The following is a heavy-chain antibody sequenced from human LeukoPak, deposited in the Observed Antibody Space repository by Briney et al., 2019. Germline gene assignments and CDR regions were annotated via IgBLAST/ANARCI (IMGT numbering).Heavy chain of an antibody. CDR1: GGSISSYY. V-gene: IGHV4-59*01. Sequence: SETLSLTCTVSGGSISSYYWSWIRQPPGKGLEWIGYIYYSGSTNYNPSLKSRVTISVDTSKNQFSLKLSSVTAADTAVYYCASDSGGRYFDYWGQGTLVTVSS. J-gene: IGHJ4*02. CDR2: IYYSGST. CDR3: ASDSGGRYFDY. D-gene: IGHD6-19*01.